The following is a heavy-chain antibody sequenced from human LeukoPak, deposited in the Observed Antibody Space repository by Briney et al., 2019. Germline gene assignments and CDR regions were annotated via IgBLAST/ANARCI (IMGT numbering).Heavy chain of an antibody. Sequence: GESLKISCKGSGYSFTSYWIGWVRQMPGKGLEWMGIIYPGDSDTRYSPSFQGQVTISADKSITTAYLQWSSLKASDTAMYYCATSYRDGYNLAAHDAFDIWGQGTMVTVSS. CDR2: IYPGDSDT. J-gene: IGHJ3*02. CDR1: GYSFTSYW. CDR3: ATSYRDGYNLAAHDAFDI. V-gene: IGHV5-51*01. D-gene: IGHD5-24*01.